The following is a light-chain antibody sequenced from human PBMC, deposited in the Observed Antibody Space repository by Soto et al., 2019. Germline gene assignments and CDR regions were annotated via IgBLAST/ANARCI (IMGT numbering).Light chain of an antibody. CDR3: QQYGNSPWT. CDR2: SAS. Sequence: EIVLTQSPGTLSLSPGESATLSCRASQSISSSYFAWYQQKPGQAPRLLIYSASTRATGIPDRFSGSGSGTDFTLTISRLEPEDFAVYHCQQYGNSPWTFGQGTKVDIK. V-gene: IGKV3-20*01. J-gene: IGKJ1*01. CDR1: QSISSSY.